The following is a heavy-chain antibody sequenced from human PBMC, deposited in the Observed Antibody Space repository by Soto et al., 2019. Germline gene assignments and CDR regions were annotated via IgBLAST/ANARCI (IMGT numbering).Heavy chain of an antibody. Sequence: GGSLRLSCAASGFTFSSYSMNWVRQAPGKGLEWVSSISSSSSYIYYADSVKGRFTISRDNAKNSLYLQMNSLRAEDTAVYYCARDYVEDFYFDYWGQGTLVTVSS. J-gene: IGHJ4*02. V-gene: IGHV3-21*01. CDR1: GFTFSSYS. CDR2: ISSSSSYI. D-gene: IGHD4-17*01. CDR3: ARDYVEDFYFDY.